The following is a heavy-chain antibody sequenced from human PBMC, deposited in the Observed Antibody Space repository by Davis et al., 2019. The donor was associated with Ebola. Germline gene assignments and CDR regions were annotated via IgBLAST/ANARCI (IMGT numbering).Heavy chain of an antibody. D-gene: IGHD2-8*01. Sequence: ASVKVSCKVSGYTLTELSMHWVRQAPGKGLEWMGGFDPEDGETIYAQKFQGRVTMTEDTSTDTAYMELSSLRSEDTAVYYCARDPGGYCTNGVCFTAYGMDVWGQGTTVTVSS. V-gene: IGHV1-24*01. CDR2: FDPEDGET. CDR1: GYTLTELS. J-gene: IGHJ6*02. CDR3: ARDPGGYCTNGVCFTAYGMDV.